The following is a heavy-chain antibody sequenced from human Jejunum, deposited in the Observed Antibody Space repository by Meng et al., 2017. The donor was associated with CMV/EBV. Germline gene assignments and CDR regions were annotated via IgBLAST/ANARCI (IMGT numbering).Heavy chain of an antibody. Sequence: QGQRQEWGPGLVRSSETLSLTCSVSGGPISGYYWSWVRQPAGKRLEWIGRFHPGGTTNYNPSLENRITVSVDSSKNQFFLKLTSVTAADTAIYYCARECVGEAYDCQWNYWFDPWGRGTLVTVSS. CDR3: ARECVGEAYDCQWNYWFDP. V-gene: IGHV4-4*07. CDR2: FHPGGTT. CDR1: GGPISGYY. D-gene: IGHD3-16*01. J-gene: IGHJ5*02.